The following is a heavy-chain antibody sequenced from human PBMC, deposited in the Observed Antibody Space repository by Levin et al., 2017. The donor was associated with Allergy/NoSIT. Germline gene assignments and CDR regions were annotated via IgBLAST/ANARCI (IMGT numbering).Heavy chain of an antibody. CDR2: INHSGST. D-gene: IGHD2-21*02. V-gene: IGHV4-34*01. CDR3: ARGCGGDCFYYYYYGMDG. CDR1: GGSFSGYY. J-gene: IGHJ6*02. Sequence: SETLSLTCAVYGGSFSGYYWSWIRQPPGKGLEWIGEINHSGSTNYNPSLKSRVTISVDTSKNQFSLKLSSVTAADTAVYYCARGCGGDCFYYYYYGMDGWGQGTTVTVSS.